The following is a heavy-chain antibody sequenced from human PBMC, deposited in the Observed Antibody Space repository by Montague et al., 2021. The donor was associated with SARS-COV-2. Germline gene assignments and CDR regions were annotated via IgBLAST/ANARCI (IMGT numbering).Heavy chain of an antibody. Sequence: SETLSLTCTVYYGSFSGYYWSWIRQAPGKGLEWIGEINHSGTTNYNPSLKSRVTMSVDTSKNQFSLNLTSVSAADTAVYYCARHRHITIFGVVIIPSWFDPWGQGTLVTVSS. CDR2: INHSGTT. V-gene: IGHV4-34*01. CDR1: YGSFSGYY. CDR3: ARHRHITIFGVVIIPSWFDP. D-gene: IGHD3-3*01. J-gene: IGHJ5*02.